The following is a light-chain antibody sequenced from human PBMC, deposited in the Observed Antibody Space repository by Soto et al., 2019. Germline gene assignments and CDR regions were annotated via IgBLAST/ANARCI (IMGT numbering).Light chain of an antibody. V-gene: IGKV3-15*01. J-gene: IGKJ3*01. Sequence: EIVMTQSPAPLSVSPGERATLSCRASQSVSNKLAWYQQKPGQAPRLLIYGASARATGIPARFSGGGSGTEFTLTISSLQSEDLAVYYCQQYNDWPRLTFGPGTKVDIK. CDR1: QSVSNK. CDR2: GAS. CDR3: QQYNDWPRLT.